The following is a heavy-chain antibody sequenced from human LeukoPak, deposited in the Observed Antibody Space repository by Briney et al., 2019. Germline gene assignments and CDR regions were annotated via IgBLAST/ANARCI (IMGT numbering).Heavy chain of an antibody. CDR2: IKSKTDGETT. D-gene: IGHD3-10*01. Sequence: GGSLRLSCATSGFTFSGYSMSWVRQAPGKGLEWIGRIKSKTDGETTNYAEPVRGRFTISRDDSKSAVYLQMNSLKIEDTAVYYRTTDLGTYYHGSQRLIPIDYWGQGTLVTVSS. CDR3: TTDLGTYYHGSQRLIPIDY. J-gene: IGHJ4*02. CDR1: GFTFSGYS. V-gene: IGHV3-15*01.